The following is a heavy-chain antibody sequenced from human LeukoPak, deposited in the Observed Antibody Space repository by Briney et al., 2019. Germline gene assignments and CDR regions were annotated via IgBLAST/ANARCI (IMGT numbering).Heavy chain of an antibody. V-gene: IGHV4-39*07. CDR2: IYYSGST. J-gene: IGHJ4*02. CDR3: ASAENGLFDY. D-gene: IGHD1-14*01. CDR1: GGSISSSSYY. Sequence: SETLSLTCTVSGGSISSSSYYWGWIRQPPGKGLEWIGSIYYSGSTYYNPSLKSRVTISVDTSKNQFSLKLSSVTAADTAVYYCASAENGLFDYWGQGTLVTVSS.